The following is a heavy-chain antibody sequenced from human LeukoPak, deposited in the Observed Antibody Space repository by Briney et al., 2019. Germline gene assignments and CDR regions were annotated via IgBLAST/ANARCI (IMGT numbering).Heavy chain of an antibody. CDR1: GFTFSSHW. V-gene: IGHV3-74*01. J-gene: IGHJ4*02. CDR3: ARIARVSPRKAQTDCSFDY. D-gene: IGHD2-21*01. Sequence: PGGSLRLSCAASGFTFSSHWMHWVRQTPGKGLVWVSRINTDESKINHADSVKGRFTISRDNAKNTMFLQMNSLRGEDTAVYYCARIARVSPRKAQTDCSFDYWGQGTLATVTS. CDR2: INTDESKI.